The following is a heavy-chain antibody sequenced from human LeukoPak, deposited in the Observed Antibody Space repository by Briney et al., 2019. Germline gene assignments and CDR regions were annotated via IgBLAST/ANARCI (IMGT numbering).Heavy chain of an antibody. CDR3: ARGLSY. CDR1: GGSFSGYY. V-gene: IGHV4-34*01. CDR2: INHSGST. J-gene: IGHJ4*02. Sequence: SETLSLTCAVYGGSFSGYYWSWIRQPPGKGLEWIGEINHSGSTNYNPSLKSRVTMSVDTSKNQFSLKLSSVTAADTAVYYCARGLSYWGQGTLVTVSS.